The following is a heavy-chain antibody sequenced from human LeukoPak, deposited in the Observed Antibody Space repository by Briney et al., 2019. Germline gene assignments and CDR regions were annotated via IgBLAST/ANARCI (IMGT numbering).Heavy chain of an antibody. CDR1: GGSISSYY. Sequence: PSETLSLTCTVSGGSISSYYWSWIRQPPGKGLEWIGYIYYSGSTNYNPSLKSRVTISVDTSKNQFSLKLSSVTAADTAVYYCARGGYSGYGEYYWGQGTLVTVSS. CDR3: ARGGYSGYGEYY. D-gene: IGHD5-12*01. CDR2: IYYSGST. J-gene: IGHJ4*02. V-gene: IGHV4-59*01.